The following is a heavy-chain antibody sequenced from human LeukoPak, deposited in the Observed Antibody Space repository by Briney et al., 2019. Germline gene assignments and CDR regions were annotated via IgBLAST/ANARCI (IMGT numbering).Heavy chain of an antibody. CDR2: VSYDGTYK. V-gene: IGHV3-30*03. CDR1: GFIFSSYD. CDR3: ARENLLRFLDWNYFDY. D-gene: IGHD3-3*01. J-gene: IGHJ4*02. Sequence: PGRSLRLSCAASGFIFSSYDMHWVRQAPGKGLEWVAAVSYDGTYKYYADSVSGRFTVSRDNSKNTLFLQMNSLRFGDTAVYYCARENLLRFLDWNYFDYWGQGTLVTVSS.